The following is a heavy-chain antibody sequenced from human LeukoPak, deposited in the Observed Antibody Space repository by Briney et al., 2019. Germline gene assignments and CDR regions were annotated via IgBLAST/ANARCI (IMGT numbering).Heavy chain of an antibody. CDR3: VRGTQVVYSPSFDS. CDR1: GFTFSTYA. Sequence: AGGSLRLSCSASGFTFSTYAMFWVRQAPGKGLEYVSAIGIKGTSTYYADSVQGRFTISRDNSKNTLYLQMSSLRPEDTAIYYCVRGTQVVYSPSFDSWGQGTLVTVSS. D-gene: IGHD2-15*01. CDR2: IGIKGTST. V-gene: IGHV3-64D*06. J-gene: IGHJ4*02.